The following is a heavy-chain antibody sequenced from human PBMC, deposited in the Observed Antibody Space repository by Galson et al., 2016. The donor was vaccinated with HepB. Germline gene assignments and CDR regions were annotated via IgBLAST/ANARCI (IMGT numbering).Heavy chain of an antibody. D-gene: IGHD1-26*01. CDR1: GGSIRSNNW. J-gene: IGHJ5*02. Sequence: SETLSLTCAVSGGSIRSNNWWSWVRQPPGKGLEWIGEIYHGGSTNYNPSLKSRVTLSVDKSKNQFSLKLTSVTAADTAVYYCARGPPGIVGATNNWFDPWGQGTLVTVSS. V-gene: IGHV4-4*02. CDR2: IYHGGST. CDR3: ARGPPGIVGATNNWFDP.